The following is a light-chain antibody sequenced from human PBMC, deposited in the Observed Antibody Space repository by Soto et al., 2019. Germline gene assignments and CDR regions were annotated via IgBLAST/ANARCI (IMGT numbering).Light chain of an antibody. Sequence: DIQMTQSPSTLSASVGDRVTITCRASQNINSWLAWYQQRPGKAPNLLIYKASSLESEVPSRFSGSGSGTEFTLTISSLQPDDFATYFCQQYDSQPWTFGQGTKVEIK. CDR1: QNINSW. CDR3: QQYDSQPWT. CDR2: KAS. J-gene: IGKJ1*01. V-gene: IGKV1-5*03.